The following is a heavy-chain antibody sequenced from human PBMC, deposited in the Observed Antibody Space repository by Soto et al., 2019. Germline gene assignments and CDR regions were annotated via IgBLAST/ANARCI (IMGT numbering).Heavy chain of an antibody. CDR3: ARDRDPGQWLTKNYFDY. CDR2: IWYHGSNK. D-gene: IGHD6-19*01. Sequence: QVQLVESGGGVVQPGRSLRLSCAASGCTFSSYGMHWVRQAPGKGLEWVAVIWYHGSNKYYADSVKGRFTISRHNSKNTLYLQMNSLRAEDTAVYYCARDRDPGQWLTKNYFDYWGQGTLVTVSS. V-gene: IGHV3-33*01. J-gene: IGHJ4*02. CDR1: GCTFSSYG.